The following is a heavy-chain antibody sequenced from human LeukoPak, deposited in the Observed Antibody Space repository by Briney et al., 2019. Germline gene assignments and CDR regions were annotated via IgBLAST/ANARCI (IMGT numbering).Heavy chain of an antibody. CDR3: ARDATSYGSGSYYNDY. J-gene: IGHJ4*02. V-gene: IGHV4-39*07. Sequence: SETLSLTCTVSGGSISSSSYYWGWIRQPPGKGLEWIGNIYYSGSTYYNPSLESRVTMSLDTSKNQFSLKLSSVTAADTAVYYCARDATSYGSGSYYNDYWGQGTLVTVSS. D-gene: IGHD3-10*01. CDR2: IYYSGST. CDR1: GGSISSSSYY.